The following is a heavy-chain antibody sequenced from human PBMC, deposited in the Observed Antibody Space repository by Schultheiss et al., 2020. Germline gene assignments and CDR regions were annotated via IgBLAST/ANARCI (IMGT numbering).Heavy chain of an antibody. CDR2: ISYDGSNK. D-gene: IGHD3-3*01. J-gene: IGHJ4*02. CDR3: AKDEGGFWSGYGSVMGWY. V-gene: IGHV3-30*18. Sequence: GGSLRLSCAASGFTFSSYGMHWVRQAPGKGLEWVAVISYDGSNKYYADSVKGRFTISRDNSKNTLYLQMNSLRAEDTAVYYCAKDEGGFWSGYGSVMGWYWAQGTLVTVSS. CDR1: GFTFSSYG.